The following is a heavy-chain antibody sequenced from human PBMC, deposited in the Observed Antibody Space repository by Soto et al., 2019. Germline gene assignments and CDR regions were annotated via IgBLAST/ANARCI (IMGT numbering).Heavy chain of an antibody. CDR1: GGSINSGGYY. CDR2: IYYSEST. J-gene: IGHJ6*02. CDR3: AASCVACGGFNYYGMDV. V-gene: IGHV4-31*03. D-gene: IGHD2-21*01. Sequence: QVQLQESSPGLVKPSQTLSLTCTVSGGSINSGGYYWSWIRQHPGKGLEWIGYIYYSESTFYNPSLKSRVTISVDTSKNQFSLKLSSVTAADTAVYYCAASCVACGGFNYYGMDVWGQGTTVTVSS.